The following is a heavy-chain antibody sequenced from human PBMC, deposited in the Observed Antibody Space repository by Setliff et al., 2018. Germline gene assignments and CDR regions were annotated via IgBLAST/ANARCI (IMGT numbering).Heavy chain of an antibody. CDR1: GGSISSYY. CDR2: IYIGGSA. Sequence: PSETLSLTCTVSGGSISSYYWSWIRQPAGKGLEWIGHIYIGGSANYNPSLKSRVTISVDTSKNQFSLKPSSVTAADTAVYYCASYDSPSSSWDYWGQGTLVTVSS. CDR3: ASYDSPSSSWDY. D-gene: IGHD6-13*01. J-gene: IGHJ4*02. V-gene: IGHV4-4*07.